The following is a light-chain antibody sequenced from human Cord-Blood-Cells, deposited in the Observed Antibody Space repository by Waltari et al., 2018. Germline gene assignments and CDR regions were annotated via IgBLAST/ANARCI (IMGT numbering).Light chain of an antibody. CDR1: QSISSY. CDR3: QQSYSTPLT. J-gene: IGKJ4*01. Sequence: DLQITQSPSSLSASVGDRVTITCRASQSISSYLNWYQQKPGKAPKLLIYDASSLQSGVPSRFSGSGSGTDFTLTISSLQPEDFATYYCQQSYSTPLTFGGGTKVEIK. V-gene: IGKV1-39*01. CDR2: DAS.